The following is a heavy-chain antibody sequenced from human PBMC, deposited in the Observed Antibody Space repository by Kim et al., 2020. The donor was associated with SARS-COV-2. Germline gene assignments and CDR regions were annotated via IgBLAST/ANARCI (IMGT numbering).Heavy chain of an antibody. V-gene: IGHV3-30*04. J-gene: IGHJ6*01. CDR1: GFTFSSHA. D-gene: IGHD3-10*01. CDR2: ISYDGSEK. Sequence: GGSLRLSCVASGFTFSSHAMRWVRQAPGKGLEWVALISYDGSEKIYADSVKGRFTISRDNSKNTLYLQMNSLRTEDTAVYYCARDGYGSGSYETGMDVWGEGTTVTVSS. CDR3: ARDGYGSGSYETGMDV.